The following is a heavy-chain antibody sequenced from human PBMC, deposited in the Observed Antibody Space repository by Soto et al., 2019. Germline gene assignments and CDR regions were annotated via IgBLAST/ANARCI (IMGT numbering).Heavy chain of an antibody. CDR1: GGSFMSQA. J-gene: IGHJ3*02. Sequence: GASVKVSCKTSGGSFMSQAISWVRQAPGQGPEWMGGIIPFSGTVTYTQRFQGRLTLTADEPTKTAYMELSRLRSDDTAVYYCAREFLVRGVITQYAFDIWGQGTMVTVSS. V-gene: IGHV1-69*13. CDR2: IIPFSGTV. D-gene: IGHD3-10*01. CDR3: AREFLVRGVITQYAFDI.